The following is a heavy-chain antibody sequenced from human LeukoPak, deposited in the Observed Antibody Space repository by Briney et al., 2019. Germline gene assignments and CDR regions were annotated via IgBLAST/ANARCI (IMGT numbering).Heavy chain of an antibody. Sequence: ASETLSLTCTVSGGSISSSSYYWGWIRQPPGKGLEWIGSIYYSGSTYYNPSLKSRVTISVDTSKNQFSLKLSSVTAADTAVYYCARGEWELLGWGQGTLVTVSS. CDR3: ARGEWELLG. CDR1: GGSISSSSYY. CDR2: IYYSGST. D-gene: IGHD1-26*01. J-gene: IGHJ4*02. V-gene: IGHV4-39*07.